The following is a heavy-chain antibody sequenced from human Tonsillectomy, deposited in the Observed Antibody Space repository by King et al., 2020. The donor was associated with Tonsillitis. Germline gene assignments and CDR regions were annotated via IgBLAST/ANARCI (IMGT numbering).Heavy chain of an antibody. CDR3: AKDSYYDSSGSLDY. CDR2: ISSDGSKI. J-gene: IGHJ4*02. V-gene: IGHV3-30*18. Sequence: VQLVESGGGVVQPGRSLRLSCAASGFVFGSFGMHWVRQTPGKGLEWVAVISSDGSKISYGNSVRGRFTISKDNSENTLHLEMNNLRPEDTAVYFCAKDSYYDSSGSLDYWGQGTLVTVSS. D-gene: IGHD3-22*01. CDR1: GFVFGSFG.